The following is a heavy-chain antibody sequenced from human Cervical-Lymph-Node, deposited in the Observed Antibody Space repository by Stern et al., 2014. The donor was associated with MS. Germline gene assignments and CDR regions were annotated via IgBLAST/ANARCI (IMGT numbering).Heavy chain of an antibody. J-gene: IGHJ5*02. Sequence: QVQLQESGSGLVRPSQTLSLTCTVSGGSVSSGGYTWSWLRQPPGKGPEWIGYIYEDESSYYNPSLKSRVTISIDSSKNQFSLRLSSMTAADTALYYCARVVRFLEWVPFDPWGQGILVTVSS. D-gene: IGHD3-3*01. CDR1: GGSVSSGGYT. CDR3: ARVVRFLEWVPFDP. V-gene: IGHV4-30-2*01. CDR2: IYEDESS.